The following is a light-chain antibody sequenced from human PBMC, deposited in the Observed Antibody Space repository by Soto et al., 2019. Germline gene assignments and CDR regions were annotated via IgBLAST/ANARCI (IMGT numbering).Light chain of an antibody. CDR1: SSNIGSNY. CDR3: AAWDDSLRAPV. CDR2: RDD. V-gene: IGLV1-47*01. J-gene: IGLJ2*01. Sequence: QSVLTKPPSASATPGQRITISCFGSSSNIGSNYGYWYQQLPGTAPKLLISRDDERPSGVPDRFSGSKSGTSASLAISGVRSEDEADYFCAAWDDSLRAPVFGGGTQLTVL.